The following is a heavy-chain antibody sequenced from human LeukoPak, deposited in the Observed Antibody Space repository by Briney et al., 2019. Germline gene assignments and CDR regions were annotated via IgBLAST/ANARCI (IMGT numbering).Heavy chain of an antibody. CDR2: INHSGST. CDR3: ARELEPRYIVLMVYARPYNWFDP. CDR1: SGSFSGYY. V-gene: IGHV4-34*01. J-gene: IGHJ5*02. Sequence: PSETLSLTCAVYSGSFSGYYWSWIRQPPGKGLEWIEEINHSGSTNYNPSLKSRVTISVDTSKNQFSLKLSSVTAADTAVYYCARELEPRYIVLMVYARPYNWFDPWGQGTLVTVSS. D-gene: IGHD2-8*01.